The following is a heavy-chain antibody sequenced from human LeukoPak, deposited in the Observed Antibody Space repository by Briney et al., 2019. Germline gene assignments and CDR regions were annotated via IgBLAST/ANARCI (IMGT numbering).Heavy chain of an antibody. J-gene: IGHJ5*02. CDR2: ISAYNGNT. D-gene: IGHD1-26*01. CDR3: AREGSGSYPVAWFDP. CDR1: GYTFTSYG. Sequence: ASVKVSCKASGYTFTSYGISWVRQAPGQGLEWMGWISAYNGNTNYAQKLQGRVTMTTDTSTSTAYMELRSLRSDDTAVYYCAREGSGSYPVAWFDPWGQGTLVTVSS. V-gene: IGHV1-18*01.